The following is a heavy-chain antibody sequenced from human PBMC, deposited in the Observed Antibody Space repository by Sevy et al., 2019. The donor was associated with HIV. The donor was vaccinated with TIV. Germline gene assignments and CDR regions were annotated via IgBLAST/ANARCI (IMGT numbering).Heavy chain of an antibody. CDR1: GGSFSGYY. CDR2: INHSGST. V-gene: IGHV4-34*01. D-gene: IGHD3-10*01. CDR3: ARVVVTMVQGVISNYYGMDV. J-gene: IGHJ6*02. Sequence: TLSLTCAVYGGSFSGYYWSWIRQPPGKGLEWIGEINHSGSTNYNPSLKSRVTISVDTSKNQFSLKLSSVTAADTAVYYCARVVVTMVQGVISNYYGMDVWGQGTTVTVSS.